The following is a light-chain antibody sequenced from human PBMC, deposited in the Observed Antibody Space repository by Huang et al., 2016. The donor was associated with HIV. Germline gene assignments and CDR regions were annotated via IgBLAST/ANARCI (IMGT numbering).Light chain of an antibody. Sequence: DIQMTQSPSSLSASVGDRVTITCRASQDIANYLNWYQQKPGQAPKLLIYDASNLETGVPSRFSGSASGTDFTFTISSLQPEDIATYYCQQYDSLPPWTFGQGTKVEVK. V-gene: IGKV1-33*01. J-gene: IGKJ1*01. CDR2: DAS. CDR1: QDIANY. CDR3: QQYDSLPPWT.